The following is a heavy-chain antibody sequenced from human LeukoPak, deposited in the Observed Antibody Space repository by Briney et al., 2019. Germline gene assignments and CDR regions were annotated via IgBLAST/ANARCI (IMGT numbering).Heavy chain of an antibody. D-gene: IGHD6-13*01. CDR1: GYTLTSYG. CDR2: ISAYNGNT. J-gene: IGHJ4*02. CDR3: ARDKYSSSWYRVDY. Sequence: ASVKVSCKASGYTLTSYGISWVRQAPGQGLEWMGWISAYNGNTNYAQKLQGRVTMTTDTSTSTAYMELRSLRSDDTAVYYCARDKYSSSWYRVDYWGQGTLVTVSS. V-gene: IGHV1-18*01.